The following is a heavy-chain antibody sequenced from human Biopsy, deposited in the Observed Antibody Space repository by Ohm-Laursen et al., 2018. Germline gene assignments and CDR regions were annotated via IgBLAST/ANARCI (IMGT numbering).Heavy chain of an antibody. J-gene: IGHJ4*02. CDR3: ARDDAVTVIRGLYY. CDR2: IYYSGTT. V-gene: IGHV4-59*01. D-gene: IGHD2-21*02. CDR1: GGSLSSYY. Sequence: TLSLTCAVSGGSLSSYYLNWIRQPPGKGLEWIGYIYYSGTTDYSPSLRSRVTISIDKSKNQFFLKLSSVTAEDTAVYYCARDDAVTVIRGLYYWGQGALVTVSS.